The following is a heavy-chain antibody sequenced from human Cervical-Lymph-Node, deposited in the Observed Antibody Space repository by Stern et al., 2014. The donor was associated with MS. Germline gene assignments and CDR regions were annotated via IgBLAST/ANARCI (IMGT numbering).Heavy chain of an antibody. CDR1: GFSFSDSY. V-gene: IGHV3-11*01. CDR2: ISSSGGTI. CDR3: ARGGDGGSYYSFAY. Sequence: VQLVESGGGLVKPGWSLRLSCAASGFSFSDSYMRWIRQAPGKGLEWLSYISSSGGTIFYADSVKGRFTISRDNANNSLYLQMNSLTADDTGVYYCARGGDGGSYYSFAYWGQGTLVTVSS. D-gene: IGHD1-26*01. J-gene: IGHJ4*02.